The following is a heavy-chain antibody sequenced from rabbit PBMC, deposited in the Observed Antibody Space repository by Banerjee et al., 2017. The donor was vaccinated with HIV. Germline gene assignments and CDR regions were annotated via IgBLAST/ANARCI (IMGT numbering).Heavy chain of an antibody. V-gene: IGHV1S47*01. Sequence: QEQLVESGGGLVQPGGSLKLSCKASGFDFSSYGVSWVRQAPGKGLEWIGYIDPVFGSTNYASWVNGRFTISSHNAQNTLYLQLNSLTAADTATYFCMRDLAGVTGWNFGLWGPGTLVTVS. CDR1: GFDFSSYG. D-gene: IGHD4-1*01. CDR2: IDPVFGST. CDR3: MRDLAGVTGWNFGL. J-gene: IGHJ4*01.